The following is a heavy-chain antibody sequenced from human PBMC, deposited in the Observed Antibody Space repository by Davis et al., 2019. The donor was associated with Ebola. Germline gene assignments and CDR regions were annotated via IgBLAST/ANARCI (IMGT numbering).Heavy chain of an antibody. CDR1: GFTFSSYA. D-gene: IGHD5-18*01. CDR3: ARSLGYSYGYPPDY. J-gene: IGHJ4*02. CDR2: ISGSGGST. V-gene: IGHV3-23*01. Sequence: PGGSLRLSCAASGFTFSSYAMSWVRQAPGKGLEFVSGISGSGGSTYYADSVKGRFTISRDNSKNTLYLQMNSLRAEDTAVYYCARSLGYSYGYPPDYWGQGTLVTVSS.